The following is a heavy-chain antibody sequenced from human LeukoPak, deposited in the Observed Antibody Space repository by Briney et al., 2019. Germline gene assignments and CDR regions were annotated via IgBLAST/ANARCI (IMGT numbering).Heavy chain of an antibody. J-gene: IGHJ3*02. CDR3: ARRPYISSSWGAFDI. V-gene: IGHV5-51*01. Sequence: GESLKISCKGSGYSFTSFWIGWVRQMPGKGLEWMGIMYSPDSDTRYSTSFQGQVTLSPDKSIKTAYSQWSRLKACDTAMYYCARRPYISSSWGAFDIWGQGTMVTVSS. CDR1: GYSFTSFW. D-gene: IGHD6-6*01. CDR2: MYSPDSDT.